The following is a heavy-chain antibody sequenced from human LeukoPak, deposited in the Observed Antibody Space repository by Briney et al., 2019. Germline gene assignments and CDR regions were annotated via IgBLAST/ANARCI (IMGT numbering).Heavy chain of an antibody. J-gene: IGHJ4*02. CDR1: GYSFTSNW. Sequence: GESLKISCKGSGYSFTSNWIGWVRQMPGKGLEWMGIIYPSDSDTRYSPSFQGQVTISADKSINTAYLQWSSLKASDTAMYYCARHKRSLPYDFWGQGTLVTVSS. CDR2: IYPSDSDT. CDR3: ARHKRSLPYDF. D-gene: IGHD3-3*01. V-gene: IGHV5-51*01.